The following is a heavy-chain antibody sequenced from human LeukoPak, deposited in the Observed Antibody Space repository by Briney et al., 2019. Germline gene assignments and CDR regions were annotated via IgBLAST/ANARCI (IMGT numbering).Heavy chain of an antibody. V-gene: IGHV4-34*01. D-gene: IGHD2-2*02. CDR3: ARGKRKNIVVAPAAIGGFDP. CDR2: INHSGST. J-gene: IGHJ5*02. CDR1: GGSFSGYY. Sequence: SETLSLTCAVYGGSFSGYYWSWIRQPPGKGLEWIGEINHSGSTNYNPSLKSRVTISVDTSKNQFSLKLSSVTAADTAVYYCARGKRKNIVVAPAAIGGFDPWGQGTLVTVSS.